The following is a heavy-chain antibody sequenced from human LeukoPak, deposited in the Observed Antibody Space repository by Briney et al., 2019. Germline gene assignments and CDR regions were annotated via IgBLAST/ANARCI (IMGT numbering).Heavy chain of an antibody. D-gene: IGHD1-26*01. CDR1: GFTFSRYS. J-gene: IGHJ4*02. Sequence: GGSLRLSCAASGFTFSRYSMNWVRQAPGKGLEWVSSISSSSSYIYYADSVKGRFTIPRDNAKNSLYLQMNSLRAEDTAVYYCARDGRGAFDYWGQGTLVTVSS. V-gene: IGHV3-21*01. CDR3: ARDGRGAFDY. CDR2: ISSSSSYI.